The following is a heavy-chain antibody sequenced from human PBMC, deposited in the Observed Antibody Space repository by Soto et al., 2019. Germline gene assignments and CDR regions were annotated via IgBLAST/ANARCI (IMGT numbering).Heavy chain of an antibody. CDR1: GFTVSSNY. J-gene: IGHJ6*02. CDR2: INSDGSST. CDR3: ARDGAGYYDFWSGYFLSYYYGMDV. V-gene: IGHV3-74*01. Sequence: GGSLRLSCAASGFTVSSNYMSWVRQAPGKGLVWVSRINSDGSSTSYADSVKGRFTISRDNAKNTLYLQMNSLRAEDTAVYYCARDGAGYYDFWSGYFLSYYYGMDVWGQGTTVTVSS. D-gene: IGHD3-3*01.